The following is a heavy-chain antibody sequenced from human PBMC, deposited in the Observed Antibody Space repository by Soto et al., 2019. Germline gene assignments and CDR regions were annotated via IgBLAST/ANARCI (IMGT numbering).Heavy chain of an antibody. J-gene: IGHJ6*02. CDR1: GGTFSSYA. V-gene: IGHV1-69*01. CDR3: AIGRICGVVITGRGYGMDV. CDR2: IIPIFGTA. D-gene: IGHD3-3*01. Sequence: QVQLVQSGAEVKKPGSSVKVSCKASGGTFSSYAISWVRQAPGQGLEWMGGIIPIFGTANYAQKFQGRVTITADESTSTAYMELSSLRAEDTAVYYCAIGRICGVVITGRGYGMDVWGQGTTVTVSS.